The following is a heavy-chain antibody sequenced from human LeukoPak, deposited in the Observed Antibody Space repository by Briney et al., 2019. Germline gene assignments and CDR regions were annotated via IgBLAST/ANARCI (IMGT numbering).Heavy chain of an antibody. CDR2: INHSGST. CDR3: ARRLWFGEGRGMDV. D-gene: IGHD3-10*01. Sequence: SSETLSLTCAVYGGSFSGYYWSRIRQPPGKGLEWIGEINHSGSTNYNPSLKSRVTISVDTSKNQFSLKLSSVTAADTAVYYCARRLWFGEGRGMDVWGQGTTVTVSS. J-gene: IGHJ6*02. V-gene: IGHV4-34*01. CDR1: GGSFSGYY.